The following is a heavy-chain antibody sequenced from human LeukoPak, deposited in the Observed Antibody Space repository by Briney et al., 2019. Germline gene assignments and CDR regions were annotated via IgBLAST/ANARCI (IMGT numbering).Heavy chain of an antibody. CDR1: EYTFNIYD. CDR3: AVHLPGDYLDR. CDR2: MNPDSGNT. V-gene: IGHV1-8*01. J-gene: IGHJ4*02. Sequence: ASVKVSCKASEYTFNIYDINWVRQATGQGLEWMGWMNPDSGNTGFAQKFQGRVTMTRNTSITTAYMKLSSLRSEDTAVYYCAVHLPGDYLDRWGQGTLVTVSS.